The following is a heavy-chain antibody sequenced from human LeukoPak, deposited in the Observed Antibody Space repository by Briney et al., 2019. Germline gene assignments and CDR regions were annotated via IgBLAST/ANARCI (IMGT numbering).Heavy chain of an antibody. D-gene: IGHD3-22*01. J-gene: IGHJ4*02. Sequence: GGSLRLSCAASGFTFSSYSMNWVRQAPGKGLEWLSSSSSSSSYIYYADSVKGRFTISRDNAKNSLYLQMNGLRAEDTAVYYCARRRPAYYYDSSGHFDYWGQGTLVTVSS. CDR3: ARRRPAYYYDSSGHFDY. CDR1: GFTFSSYS. V-gene: IGHV3-21*01. CDR2: SSSSSSYI.